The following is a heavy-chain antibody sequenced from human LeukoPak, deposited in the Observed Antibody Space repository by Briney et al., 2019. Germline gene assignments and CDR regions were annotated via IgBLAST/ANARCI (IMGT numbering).Heavy chain of an antibody. J-gene: IGHJ4*02. CDR2: INTDGSST. CDR1: GFTFSNYW. V-gene: IGHV3-74*01. Sequence: GGSLRLSCAASGFTFSNYWMHWVRQAPGKGLVWVSRINTDGSSTDYADSVKGRFTISRDNAKNTLYLQMNSLRAEDTAVYYCARHDYGGNSGDYWGQGTLVTVSS. CDR3: ARHDYGGNSGDY. D-gene: IGHD4-23*01.